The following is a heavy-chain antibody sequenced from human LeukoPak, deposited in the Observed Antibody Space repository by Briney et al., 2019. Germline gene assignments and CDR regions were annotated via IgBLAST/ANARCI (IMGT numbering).Heavy chain of an antibody. CDR1: GGSFSGYY. D-gene: IGHD3-3*01. J-gene: IGHJ4*02. V-gene: IGHV4-34*01. CDR2: INHSGST. CDR3: ARYDFWSGYYKDY. Sequence: SSETLSLTCAVYGGSFSGYYWSWIRQPPGKGLEWIGEINHSGSTNYNPSLKSRVTISVDTSKNQFSLKLSSVTAADTAVYYCARYDFWSGYYKDYWGQGTLVTVSS.